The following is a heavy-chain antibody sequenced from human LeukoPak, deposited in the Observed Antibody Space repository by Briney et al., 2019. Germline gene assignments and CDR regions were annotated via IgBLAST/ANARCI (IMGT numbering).Heavy chain of an antibody. CDR3: TTGIRGD. Sequence: GGSLRLSCSASGLTVTNAWMNWVRQAPGEGLDWVGRIVSKTDGGATDYAAPVKGRFTISRDDSKNTLNLQMNSLKTEDTAVYYCTTGIRGDWGQGTLVTVSS. D-gene: IGHD3-10*01. J-gene: IGHJ4*02. CDR2: IVSKTDGGAT. V-gene: IGHV3-15*07. CDR1: GLTVTNAW.